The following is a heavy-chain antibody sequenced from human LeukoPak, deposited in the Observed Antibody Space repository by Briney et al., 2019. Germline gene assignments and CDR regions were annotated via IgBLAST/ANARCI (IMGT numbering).Heavy chain of an antibody. V-gene: IGHV3-53*01. J-gene: IGHJ4*02. CDR3: AREGRDGYNLEM. D-gene: IGHD5-24*01. Sequence: GGSPRLSCAASGFTVSSNYMSWVRQAPGKGLEWVSVIYSGGSTYYADSVKGRFTISRDNSKNTLYLQMNSLRAEDTAVYYCAREGRDGYNLEMWGQGTLVTVSS. CDR2: IYSGGST. CDR1: GFTVSSNY.